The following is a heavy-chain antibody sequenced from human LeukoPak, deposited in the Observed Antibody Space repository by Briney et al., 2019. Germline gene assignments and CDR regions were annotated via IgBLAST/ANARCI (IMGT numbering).Heavy chain of an antibody. CDR3: ARVGITMVRGVTDWFDP. D-gene: IGHD3-10*01. Sequence: ASVKVSCXASGYTFTSYGISWVRQAPGQGLEWMGWISAYNGNTNYAQKLQGRVTMTTDTSTSTAYMELRSLRSDDTAVYYRARVGITMVRGVTDWFDPWGQGTLVTVSS. CDR2: ISAYNGNT. J-gene: IGHJ5*02. V-gene: IGHV1-18*01. CDR1: GYTFTSYG.